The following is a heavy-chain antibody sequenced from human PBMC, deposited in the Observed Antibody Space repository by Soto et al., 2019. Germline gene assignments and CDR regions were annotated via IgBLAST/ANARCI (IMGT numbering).Heavy chain of an antibody. CDR2: IYPGDSET. CDR1: GYSFANYW. J-gene: IGHJ4*02. Sequence: GESLKISCKASGYSFANYWIGWVCQKPGKGLEWMGVIYPGDSETTYSPSFEGQVIISVDRSRGTAFLEWSSLKASDTAMYYCARPGAPTDTVVYDFRGQGTQVTVSS. V-gene: IGHV5-51*01. CDR3: ARPGAPTDTVVYDF. D-gene: IGHD5-18*01.